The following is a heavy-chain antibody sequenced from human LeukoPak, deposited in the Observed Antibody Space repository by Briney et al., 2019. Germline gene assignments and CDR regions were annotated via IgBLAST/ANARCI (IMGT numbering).Heavy chain of an antibody. CDR1: GGSISSGSYY. D-gene: IGHD2-2*01. V-gene: IGHV4-61*02. Sequence: SQTLSLTCTVSGGSISSGSYYWSWIRQPAGKGLEWIGRTYTSGSTNYNPSLKSRVTISVDTSKNQFSLKLSSVTAADTAVYYCARGLGLYCSSTSCYVGALDYWGQGTLVTVSS. CDR3: ARGLGLYCSSTSCYVGALDY. J-gene: IGHJ4*02. CDR2: TYTSGST.